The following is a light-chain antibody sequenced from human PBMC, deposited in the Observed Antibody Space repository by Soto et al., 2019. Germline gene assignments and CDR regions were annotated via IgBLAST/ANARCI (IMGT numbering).Light chain of an antibody. Sequence: QPVLTQSPSASASLGASVKLTCTLSSGHSSYAIAWHQQQPEKGPRYLMKLNSDFSHSKGDEIPDRFSGSSSGAERYLTISGLRSKDKADYYWQIWGTGIRGVFGGGTKLTVL. CDR3: QIWGTGIRGV. J-gene: IGLJ2*01. CDR2: LNSDFSH. CDR1: SGHSSYA. V-gene: IGLV4-69*01.